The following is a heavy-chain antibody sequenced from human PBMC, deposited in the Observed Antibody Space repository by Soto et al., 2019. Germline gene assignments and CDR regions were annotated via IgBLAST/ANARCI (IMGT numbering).Heavy chain of an antibody. CDR2: IIPIFDTA. CDR1: GGTFSSYA. D-gene: IGHD2-2*01. Sequence: QVQLVQSGAEVKKPGSSVKVSCKTSGGTFSSYAISWVRQAPGQGLEWMGGIIPIFDTANYSQKFQGRVTISADEYTSNAYMELSSMGSEDTAVYYCARPDCISSSCYYDDYYSMDVWVQATTVTVSS. V-gene: IGHV1-69*12. J-gene: IGHJ6*02. CDR3: ARPDCISSSCYYDDYYSMDV.